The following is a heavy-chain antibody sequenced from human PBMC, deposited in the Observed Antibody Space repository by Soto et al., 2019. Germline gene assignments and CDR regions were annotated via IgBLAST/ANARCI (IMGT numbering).Heavy chain of an antibody. CDR3: ASLPWANYYYYGMDV. V-gene: IGHV1-8*01. Sequence: QVQLVRSGAEVKKPGASVKVSCKASGYTFTSYDINWVRQATGQGLEWMGWMNPNSGNTGYAQKFQGRVTMTRNTSISTAYMELSSLRSEDTAVYYCASLPWANYYYYGMDVWGQGTTVTVSS. J-gene: IGHJ6*02. D-gene: IGHD7-27*01. CDR2: MNPNSGNT. CDR1: GYTFTSYD.